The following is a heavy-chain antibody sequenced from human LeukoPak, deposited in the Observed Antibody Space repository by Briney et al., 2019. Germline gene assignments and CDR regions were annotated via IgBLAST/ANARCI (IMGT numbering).Heavy chain of an antibody. CDR2: INPNSGGT. D-gene: IGHD5-18*01. CDR1: GYTFTSYY. J-gene: IGHJ4*02. Sequence: ASVKVSCKASGYTFTSYYMHWVRQAPGQGLEWMGRINPNSGGTNYAQKFQGRVTMTRDTSISTAYMELSRLGSDDTAVFYCTTSPVDTAMRDFDYWGQGTLVTVSS. CDR3: TTSPVDTAMRDFDY. V-gene: IGHV1-2*06.